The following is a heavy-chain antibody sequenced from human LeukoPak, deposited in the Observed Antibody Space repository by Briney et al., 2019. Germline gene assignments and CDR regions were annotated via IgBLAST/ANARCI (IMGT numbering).Heavy chain of an antibody. CDR2: IYYSGST. V-gene: IGHV4-61*01. CDR1: GGSVSSGSYY. J-gene: IGHJ4*02. CDR3: ARGRRGPAARSYYFDY. D-gene: IGHD2-2*01. Sequence: SETLSLTCTASGGSVSSGSYYWSWIRQPPGKGLEWIGYIYYSGSTNYNPSLKSRVTISVDTSKNQFSLKLSSVTAADTAVYYCARGRRGPAARSYYFDYWGQGTLVTVSS.